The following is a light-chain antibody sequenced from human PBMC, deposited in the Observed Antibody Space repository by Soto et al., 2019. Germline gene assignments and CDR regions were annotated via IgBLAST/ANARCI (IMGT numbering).Light chain of an antibody. CDR3: CSYAGSKVV. CDR2: EGS. V-gene: IGLV2-23*01. Sequence: QSVLTQPASVSGSPGQSITISCTGTSSDVGSYNLVSWYQQHPGKAPKLMIYEGSKRPPGVSNRFSGSKSGNTASLTISGLQAEDEADYYCCSYAGSKVVFGGGTKLTVL. J-gene: IGLJ2*01. CDR1: SSDVGSYNL.